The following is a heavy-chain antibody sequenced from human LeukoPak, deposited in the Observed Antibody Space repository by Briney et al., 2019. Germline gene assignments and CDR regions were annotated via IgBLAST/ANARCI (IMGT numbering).Heavy chain of an antibody. J-gene: IGHJ4*02. V-gene: IGHV1-18*04. CDR2: IGAYNGDT. CDR1: AYNFTSFG. CDR3: TRDHCRGDNCPSFDY. Sequence: RASVKVSCKPSAYNFTSFGISWVRQAPGQGLDWMGWIGAYNGDTNYAQKFQGRVTMTTDTSTSTAYMDLRSLRSDDTAVYYCTRDHCRGDNCPSFDYWGQGTLVTVSS. D-gene: IGHD2-15*01.